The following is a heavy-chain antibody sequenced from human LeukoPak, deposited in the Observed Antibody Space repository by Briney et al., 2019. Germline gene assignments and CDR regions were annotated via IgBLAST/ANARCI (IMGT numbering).Heavy chain of an antibody. Sequence: PGGSLRLSCAASGFTFSSYEMNWVRRAPGKGLEWVSYISSSGSTIYYADSVKGRFTISRDNAKNSLYLQMNSLRAEDTAVYYCARDLAYNWNYGIDYWGQGTLVTVSS. D-gene: IGHD1-7*01. CDR1: GFTFSSYE. V-gene: IGHV3-48*03. J-gene: IGHJ4*02. CDR3: ARDLAYNWNYGIDY. CDR2: ISSSGSTI.